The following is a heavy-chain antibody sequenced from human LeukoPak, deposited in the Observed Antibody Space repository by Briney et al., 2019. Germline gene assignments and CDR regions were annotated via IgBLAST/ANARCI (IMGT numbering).Heavy chain of an antibody. D-gene: IGHD3-10*01. J-gene: IGHJ3*02. CDR3: ARRMTYYYGSGSEYAFDI. Sequence: GASVKVSCKASGYTFTGYYMHWVRQAPGQGLEWMGWINPNSGGINYAQKFQGRVTMTRDTSISTAYMELSRLRSDDTAVYYCARRMTYYYGSGSEYAFDIWGQGTMVTVSS. CDR2: INPNSGGI. V-gene: IGHV1-2*02. CDR1: GYTFTGYY.